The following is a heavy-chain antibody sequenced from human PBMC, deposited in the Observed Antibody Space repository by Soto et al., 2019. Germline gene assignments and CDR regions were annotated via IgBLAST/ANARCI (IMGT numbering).Heavy chain of an antibody. CDR2: TYYRSKWYN. J-gene: IGHJ6*02. D-gene: IGHD2-15*01. V-gene: IGHV6-1*01. Sequence: SQTLSLTCAISGDSVSSNSAAWNWIRQSPSRGLEWLGRTYYRSKWYNDYAVSVKSRITINPDTSKNQFSLQLNSVTPEDTAVYYCARDRGPQHCYGYYCYRMDVWGQGTTVTVSS. CDR1: GDSVSSNSAA. CDR3: ARDRGPQHCYGYYCYRMDV.